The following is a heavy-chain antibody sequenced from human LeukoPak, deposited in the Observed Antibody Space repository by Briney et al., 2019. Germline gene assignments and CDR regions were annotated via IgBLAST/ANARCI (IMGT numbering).Heavy chain of an antibody. J-gene: IGHJ4*02. CDR1: GFTFSTYW. CDR3: ARLAAHGSGSYSFDY. D-gene: IGHD3-10*01. CDR2: IIEDGSEK. V-gene: IGHV3-7*04. Sequence: PGGSLRLSCAASGFTFSTYWMSWVRQAPGKGLEWVANIIEDGSEKYYVDSVKGRFTISRDNAKNSLYLQMNSLRAEDTAVYYCARLAAHGSGSYSFDYWGQGTLVTVSS.